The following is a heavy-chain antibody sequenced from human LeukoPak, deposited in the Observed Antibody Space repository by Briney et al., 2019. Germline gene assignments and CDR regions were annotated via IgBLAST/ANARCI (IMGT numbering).Heavy chain of an antibody. Sequence: PGGSLRLSCAASGFTVSSNYMSWVRQAPGKGLEWVSVIYSGGSTYYADSVKGRFTISRDNSKNTLYLQMNSLRAEDTAVYYCERDKGRRPNWFDPWGQGTLVTVSS. V-gene: IGHV3-66*01. J-gene: IGHJ5*02. CDR3: ERDKGRRPNWFDP. CDR1: GFTVSSNY. CDR2: IYSGGST.